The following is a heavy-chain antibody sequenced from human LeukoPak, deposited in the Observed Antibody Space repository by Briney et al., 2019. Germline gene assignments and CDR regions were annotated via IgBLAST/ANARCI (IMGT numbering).Heavy chain of an antibody. V-gene: IGHV1-2*06. D-gene: IGHD1-26*01. CDR1: GYTFTGYY. J-gene: IGHJ4*02. Sequence: ASVKVSCKASGYTFTGYYMHWVRQAPGQGLEWMGRINPNNGATDYAQKLQGRVTITGDTSISTAYMELSSLRSDDTAVYYCTRESGSYHGNDYWGQGTLVTVSS. CDR2: INPNNGAT. CDR3: TRESGSYHGNDY.